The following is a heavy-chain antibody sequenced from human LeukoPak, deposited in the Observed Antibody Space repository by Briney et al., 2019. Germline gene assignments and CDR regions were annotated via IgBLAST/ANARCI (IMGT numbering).Heavy chain of an antibody. D-gene: IGHD3-22*01. CDR1: GFTFSSYS. J-gene: IGHJ5*02. Sequence: GGSLRLSCAASGFTFSSYSMNWVRQAPGKGLEWVSSISSSSSYIYYADSVKGRFTISRDNAKSSLYLQMNSLRAEDTAVYYCARDDHDSSGYYYFPWGQGTLVTVSS. V-gene: IGHV3-21*01. CDR3: ARDDHDSSGYYYFP. CDR2: ISSSSSYI.